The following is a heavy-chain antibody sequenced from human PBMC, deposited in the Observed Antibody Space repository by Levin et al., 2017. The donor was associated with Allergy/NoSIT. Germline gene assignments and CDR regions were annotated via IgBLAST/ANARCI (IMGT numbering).Heavy chain of an antibody. J-gene: IGHJ4*02. V-gene: IGHV5-51*01. Sequence: ASVKVSCKGSGYSFTTYWIGWVRQMPGKGLEWMGIIYPGDSDTRYSPSFQGQVTISADKSISTAYLQWSSLKASDTAMYYCARFPCTSTSCYTKNFDYWGQGTLVTVSS. D-gene: IGHD2-2*02. CDR2: IYPGDSDT. CDR1: GYSFTTYW. CDR3: ARFPCTSTSCYTKNFDY.